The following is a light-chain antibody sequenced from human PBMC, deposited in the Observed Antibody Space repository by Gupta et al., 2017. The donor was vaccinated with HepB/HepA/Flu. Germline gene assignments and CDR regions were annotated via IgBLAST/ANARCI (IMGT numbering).Light chain of an antibody. CDR2: KAS. J-gene: IGKJ4*01. CDR1: QSISSW. V-gene: IGKV1-5*03. CDR3: QLGA. Sequence: DIQMTQSPSTLSASVGDRVTITCRASQSISSWLAWYQQKPGKAPKLLIYKASSLESGVPSRFSGSGSGTECTRTISSLQPDDCATDYCQLGAFGGGTKVEIK.